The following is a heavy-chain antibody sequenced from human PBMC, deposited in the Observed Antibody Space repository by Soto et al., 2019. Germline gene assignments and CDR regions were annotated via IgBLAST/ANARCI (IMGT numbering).Heavy chain of an antibody. CDR3: ARLRASGWYMGGYLDS. CDR2: SVTSSAYT. Sequence: GSLRLSCVVSGFTFSADYMSWLRHAPGKGIEWVSNSVTSSAYTKNADSVKGRFSISRDNAKNSLYLEMNNLRVEDTAVYYCARLRASGWYMGGYLDSWGQGTLVTVSS. CDR1: GFTFSADY. J-gene: IGHJ4*02. V-gene: IGHV3-11*06. D-gene: IGHD6-13*01.